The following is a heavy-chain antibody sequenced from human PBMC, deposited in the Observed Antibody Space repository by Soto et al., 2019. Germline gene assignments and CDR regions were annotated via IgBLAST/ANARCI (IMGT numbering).Heavy chain of an antibody. CDR3: ARRYGSCFDY. Sequence: QVQLQESGPGLVKPSETLSLTCTVSGGSISSYYWSWIRQPPGKGLEWIGYIYYSGSTNYKPSLTIRVTISVDPSKNQFSLKLSSVTAADTAVYYCARRYGSCFDYWGQGTLVTVSS. CDR2: IYYSGST. CDR1: GGSISSYY. J-gene: IGHJ4*02. V-gene: IGHV4-59*08. D-gene: IGHD5-18*01.